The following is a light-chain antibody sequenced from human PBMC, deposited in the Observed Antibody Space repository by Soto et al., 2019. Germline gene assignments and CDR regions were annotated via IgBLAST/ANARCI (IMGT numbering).Light chain of an antibody. CDR3: QQSHIMPLT. J-gene: IGKJ4*01. CDR2: AAI. V-gene: IGKV1-39*01. Sequence: DIQMTQSPSSLSASVGDRVTITCRASQSISNYLNWYQQEPGKAPKLLIYAAISLQSGVPSRFSGSGSGTDFTLTISNLQPEDFATYYCQQSHIMPLTFGGGTKVEF. CDR1: QSISNY.